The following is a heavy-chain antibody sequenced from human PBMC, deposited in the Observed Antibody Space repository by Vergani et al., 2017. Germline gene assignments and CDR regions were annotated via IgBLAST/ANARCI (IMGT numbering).Heavy chain of an antibody. J-gene: IGHJ2*01. CDR1: GFTFDDYA. V-gene: IGHV3-9*01. CDR2: ISWNSGSI. CDR3: AKDHYDFWSGYPNLSPFDL. Sequence: EVQLVESGGGLVQPGRSLRLSCAASGFTFDDYAMHWVRQAPGKGLEWVSGISWNSGSIGYADSVKGRFTISRDNAKNSLYLQMNSLRAEDTALYYCAKDHYDFWSGYPNLSPFDLWGRDTLVTVSS. D-gene: IGHD3-3*01.